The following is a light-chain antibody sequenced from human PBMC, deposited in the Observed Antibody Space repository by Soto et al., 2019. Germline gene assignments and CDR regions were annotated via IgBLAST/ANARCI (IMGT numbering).Light chain of an antibody. CDR2: EVT. V-gene: IGLV2-14*01. Sequence: QSVLAQPASVSGSPGQSITISCTGTSSDIGRYDFVSWYQQHPGKAPKLLIYEVTNRPSGVSNRFSGSKSGNTASLTISGLQAEDEADYYCSSYTSSSPYVFGTGTKVTVL. CDR1: SSDIGRYDF. J-gene: IGLJ1*01. CDR3: SSYTSSSPYV.